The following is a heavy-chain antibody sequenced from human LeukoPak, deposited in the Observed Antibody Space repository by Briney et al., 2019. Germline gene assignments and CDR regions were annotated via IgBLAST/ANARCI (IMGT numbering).Heavy chain of an antibody. CDR1: GFTVSSSY. J-gene: IGHJ4*02. CDR3: ARGVEPLAANTLAY. CDR2: IYSGGNT. D-gene: IGHD1-14*01. V-gene: IGHV3-53*01. Sequence: GGSLRLSCAASGFTVSSSYMSWVRQAPGKGLEWVSVIYSGGNTYYADSVKGRFTISRDNSKNTLYLQMNSLRAEDTAVYYCARGVEPLAANTLAYWGQGTLVTVSS.